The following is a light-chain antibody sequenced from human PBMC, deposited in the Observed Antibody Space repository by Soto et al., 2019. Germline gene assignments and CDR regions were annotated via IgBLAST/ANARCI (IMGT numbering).Light chain of an antibody. CDR2: EVT. V-gene: IGLV2-14*01. CDR1: SSDVGGYNY. CDR3: SSYTSSRIYV. Sequence: QSALTQPASVSGSPGQSITISCTGTSSDVGGYNYVSWYQQLPGKAPKLMIYEVTNRPSRVSNRFSGSKSGNTASLTISGLQAEDEADYYCSSYTSSRIYVFGTGTKLTVL. J-gene: IGLJ1*01.